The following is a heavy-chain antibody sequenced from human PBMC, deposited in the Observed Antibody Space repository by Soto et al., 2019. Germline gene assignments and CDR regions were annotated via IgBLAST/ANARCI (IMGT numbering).Heavy chain of an antibody. V-gene: IGHV5-10-1*01. CDR1: GYTFTSYW. Sequence: PGESLKISCKGSGYTFTSYWISWVRQMPGKGLEWMGRIDLSDSYSNYNPSFQGHVTISVDKSITTAYLQWSSLKASDTAMYYCARQGHQSNFWSGYPHYWGQGTLVTVSS. D-gene: IGHD3-3*01. CDR3: ARQGHQSNFWSGYPHY. J-gene: IGHJ4*02. CDR2: IDLSDSYS.